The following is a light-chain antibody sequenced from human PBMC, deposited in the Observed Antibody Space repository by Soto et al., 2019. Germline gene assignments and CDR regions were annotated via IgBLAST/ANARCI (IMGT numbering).Light chain of an antibody. J-gene: IGLJ1*01. CDR2: EVT. V-gene: IGLV2-8*01. Sequence: QSALTRPPSASVSPGQSVTISCIGTASDIGRYNYVSWYQHHPGKAPKLIIYEVTKRPSGVPDRFSGSKSGNTASLTVSGLQADDEADYYCNSYVGSNNYVFGTGTKV. CDR1: ASDIGRYNY. CDR3: NSYVGSNNYV.